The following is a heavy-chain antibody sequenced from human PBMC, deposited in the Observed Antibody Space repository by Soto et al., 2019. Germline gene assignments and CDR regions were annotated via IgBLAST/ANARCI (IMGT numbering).Heavy chain of an antibody. CDR3: ARGKRIIGVGTHYYYYGMDV. Sequence: LSLPCAVYGGSFSGYYWSWIRQPPGKGLEWIGEINHSGSTNYNPSLKSRVTISVDTSKNQFSLKLSSVTAADTAVYYCARGKRIIGVGTHYYYYGMDVWGQGTTDTVSS. J-gene: IGHJ6*02. CDR1: GGSFSGYY. D-gene: IGHD3-3*01. V-gene: IGHV4-34*01. CDR2: INHSGST.